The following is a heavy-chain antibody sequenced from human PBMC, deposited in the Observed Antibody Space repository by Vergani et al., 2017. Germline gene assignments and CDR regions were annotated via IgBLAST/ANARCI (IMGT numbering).Heavy chain of an antibody. CDR2: IIPILGIA. CDR1: GGTFSSYA. V-gene: IGHV1-69*04. Sequence: QVQLVQSGAEVKKPGSSVKVSCKASGGTFSSYAISWVRQAPGQGLEWMGRIIPILGIANYAQKFQGRVTITADKSTSTAYMERSSLRSEDTAVYYCARTYYYDSSGTGDYFDYWGQGTLVTVSS. J-gene: IGHJ4*02. D-gene: IGHD3-22*01. CDR3: ARTYYYDSSGTGDYFDY.